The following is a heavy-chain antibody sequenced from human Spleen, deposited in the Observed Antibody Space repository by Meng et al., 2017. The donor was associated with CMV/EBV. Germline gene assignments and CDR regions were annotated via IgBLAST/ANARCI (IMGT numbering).Heavy chain of an antibody. Sequence: GESLKISCAASGFTFSSYWMSWVRQAPGKGLEWVANIKQDGSEKYYVDSVKGRFTISRDNAKNSLYLQMNSLRAEDTAVYYCAREGVVVVAATLGDRSFDYWGQGTLVTVSS. CDR1: GFTFSSYW. J-gene: IGHJ4*02. D-gene: IGHD2-15*01. V-gene: IGHV3-7*01. CDR2: IKQDGSEK. CDR3: AREGVVVVAATLGDRSFDY.